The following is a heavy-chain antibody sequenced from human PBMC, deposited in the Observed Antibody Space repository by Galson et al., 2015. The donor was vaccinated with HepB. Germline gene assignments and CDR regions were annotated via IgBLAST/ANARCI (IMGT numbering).Heavy chain of an antibody. CDR3: TRLRFWRHEEFDL. CDR1: GGSISGSY. V-gene: IGHV4-59*01. CDR2: IHSSGST. Sequence: ETLSLTCTVSGGSISGSYWSWIRQSPGKGLEWIGYIHSSGSTNYNPSLWGRITISVDTSMNHFSLKLTSVTAADTAIYYCTRLRFWRHEEFDLWGRGTLVTVSS. J-gene: IGHJ2*01. D-gene: IGHD3-3*01.